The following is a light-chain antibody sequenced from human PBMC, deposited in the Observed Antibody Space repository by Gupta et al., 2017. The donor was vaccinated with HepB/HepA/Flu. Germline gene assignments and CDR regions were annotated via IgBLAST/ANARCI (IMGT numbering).Light chain of an antibody. Sequence: QAGLTQPPSVSKGLRQTATLTCTGNSNNVGNQGAAWLQQHQGHPPKLLSYRNNNRPSGISERFSASRSGNTASLNITGLQPEDEADYYGSAWDSSLSAVVFGGGTKLTVL. CDR3: SAWDSSLSAVV. CDR1: SNNVGNQG. V-gene: IGLV10-54*04. J-gene: IGLJ2*01. CDR2: RNN.